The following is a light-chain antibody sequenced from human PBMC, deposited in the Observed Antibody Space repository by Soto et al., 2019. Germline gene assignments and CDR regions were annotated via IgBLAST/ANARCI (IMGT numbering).Light chain of an antibody. Sequence: DIQMTQSPSSLSASVGDRVTITCRASQSISSHLNWYQQKPGKAPNLLIYAAFSLHSGVPSRFSGSGSGTDFTLKINRVEAEDVGTYYCMQALQSLTFGQGTRLEIK. V-gene: IGKV1-39*01. J-gene: IGKJ5*01. CDR3: MQALQSLT. CDR1: QSISSH. CDR2: AAF.